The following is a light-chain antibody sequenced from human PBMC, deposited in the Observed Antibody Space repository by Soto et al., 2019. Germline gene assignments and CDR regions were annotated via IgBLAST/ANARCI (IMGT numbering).Light chain of an antibody. V-gene: IGKV1-39*01. Sequence: DIQMTQSPSSLSASVGDRVTITCRASQSISSYLNWYQQKPGEAPKLLIYAASSLQSGVPSRFSGSGYGTELTLTISSLQPDDFATYYCQQYNSYSRAFGQVTKVDIK. CDR2: AAS. J-gene: IGKJ1*01. CDR3: QQYNSYSRA. CDR1: QSISSY.